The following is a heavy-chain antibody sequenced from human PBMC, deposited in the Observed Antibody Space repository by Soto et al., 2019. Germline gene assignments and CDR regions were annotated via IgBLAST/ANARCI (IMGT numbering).Heavy chain of an antibody. CDR2: ISSSGSTI. D-gene: IGHD4-4*01. CDR1: GFTFSDYY. Sequence: GSLRLSCAASGFTFSDYYVSWIRQAPGKGLEWVSYISSSGSTIYYADSVKGRFTISRDNAKNSLYLQMNSLRAEDTAVYYCARDSDYSNFDYWGQGTLVTVSS. J-gene: IGHJ4*02. V-gene: IGHV3-11*01. CDR3: ARDSDYSNFDY.